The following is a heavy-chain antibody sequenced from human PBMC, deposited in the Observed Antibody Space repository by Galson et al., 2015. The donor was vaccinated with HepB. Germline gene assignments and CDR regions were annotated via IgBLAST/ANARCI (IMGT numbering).Heavy chain of an antibody. CDR2: IYPGDSDT. Sequence: QSGAEVKKPGESLKISCKGSGYSFTSYWIGWVRQMPGKGLEWMGIIYPGDSDTRYSPSFQGQVTISADKSISTAYLQWSSLKASDTAMYYCARVMRNVVRAQPPPNWFDPWGQGTLVTVSS. D-gene: IGHD3-10*01. CDR1: GYSFTSYW. V-gene: IGHV5-51*03. CDR3: ARVMRNVVRAQPPPNWFDP. J-gene: IGHJ5*02.